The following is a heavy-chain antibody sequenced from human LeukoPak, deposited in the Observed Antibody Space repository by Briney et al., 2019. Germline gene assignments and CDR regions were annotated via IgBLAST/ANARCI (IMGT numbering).Heavy chain of an antibody. CDR2: FYYSGST. D-gene: IGHD6-19*01. CDR3: ARQSAPGWYSSYYFDY. V-gene: IGHV4-39*01. Sequence: ASETLSLTCSVSGGSISSGSHHWGWIRQLPDKGLEWIGSFYYSGSTYYNPSLKSRVTISVDTSKNHFSLKLTSVTTADTAVYSCARQSAPGWYSSYYFDYWGQGTLVTVSS. CDR1: GGSISSGSHH. J-gene: IGHJ4*02.